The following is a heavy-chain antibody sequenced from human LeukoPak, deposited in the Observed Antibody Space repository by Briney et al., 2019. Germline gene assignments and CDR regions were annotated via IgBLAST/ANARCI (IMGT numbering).Heavy chain of an antibody. D-gene: IGHD5-24*01. V-gene: IGHV3-64*01. CDR3: ARDSGGDAYNDYFDS. CDR1: GFSFNTYA. CDR2: INYNGDRT. Sequence: GGSLRLSCAASGFSFNTYAMHWVRQAPGKGLKYVSAINYNGDRTYYANSVKGRFIISRDNSRKTLLLQMGSLRAEDTAVYYCARDSGGDAYNDYFDSWGQGTLVTVSS. J-gene: IGHJ4*02.